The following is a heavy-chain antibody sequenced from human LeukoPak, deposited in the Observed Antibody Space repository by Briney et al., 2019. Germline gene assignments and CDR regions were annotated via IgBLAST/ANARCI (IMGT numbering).Heavy chain of an antibody. J-gene: IGHJ3*02. CDR3: ARVPPNYDILTGYSDAFDI. D-gene: IGHD3-9*01. CDR1: GFTFSSYG. CDR2: IWYDESNK. V-gene: IGHV3-33*01. Sequence: PGGSLKLSCAASGFTFSSYGMHWVRQAPGKGLEWVAVIWYDESNKYYADSVKGRFTISRDNSKNTLYLQMNSLRAEDTAVYYCARVPPNYDILTGYSDAFDIWGQGTMVTVSS.